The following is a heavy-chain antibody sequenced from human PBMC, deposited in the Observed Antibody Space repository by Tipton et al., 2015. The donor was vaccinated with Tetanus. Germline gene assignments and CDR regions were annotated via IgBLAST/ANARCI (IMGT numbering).Heavy chain of an antibody. D-gene: IGHD1-26*01. CDR1: GYSFTSYW. V-gene: IGHV5-51*01. J-gene: IGHJ3*02. CDR3: ARLVGATNGAPYGAFDI. CDR2: IYPGDSDT. Sequence: VQLVQSGAEVKKPGESLKISCKGSGYSFTSYWIGWVRQMPGTGLEWMGIIYPGDSDTRYSPPFQGQVTISADKSISTAYLQWSSLKASDPAMYYCARLVGATNGAPYGAFDIWGQGTMVTVSS.